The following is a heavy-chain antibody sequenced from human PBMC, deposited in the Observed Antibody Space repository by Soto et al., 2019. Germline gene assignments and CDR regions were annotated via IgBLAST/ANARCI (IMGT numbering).Heavy chain of an antibody. Sequence: ETLSLTCTVSGGSVSSGSYYWIWIRQPPGKGLEWIGYIYYSGSTNYNPSLKSRVTISVDTSKNQFSLKLSSVTAADTAVYYCARAATTIISPPYYYGMDVWGQGTTVTLSS. CDR3: ARAATTIISPPYYYGMDV. D-gene: IGHD1-26*01. J-gene: IGHJ6*02. CDR1: GGSVSSGSYY. CDR2: IYYSGST. V-gene: IGHV4-61*01.